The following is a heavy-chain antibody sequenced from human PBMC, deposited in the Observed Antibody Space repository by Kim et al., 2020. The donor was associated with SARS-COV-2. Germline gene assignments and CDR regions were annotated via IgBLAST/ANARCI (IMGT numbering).Heavy chain of an antibody. CDR2: ISYDGSNK. D-gene: IGHD6-19*01. J-gene: IGHJ6*01. V-gene: IGHV3-30*18. CDR3: AKVKSVSGGLYYYYGMD. CDR1: GFTFSSYG. Sequence: GGSLRLSCAASGFTFSSYGMHWVRQAPGKGLEWVAVISYDGSNKYYADSVKGRFTISRDNSKNTLYLQMNSLRAEDTAVYYCAKVKSVSGGLYYYYGMD.